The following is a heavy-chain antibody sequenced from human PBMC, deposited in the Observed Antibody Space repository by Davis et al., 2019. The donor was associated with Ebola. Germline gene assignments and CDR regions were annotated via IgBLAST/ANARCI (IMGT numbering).Heavy chain of an antibody. Sequence: PGGSLRLSCAASGFTFSSYDMHWVGQGTGKGLEWVSAIGTAGDTHYPVSVKGRFTISRENAKNSLYLQMNSLRAEDTAVYYCARVRFGDTAVDYWGQGTLVTVSS. V-gene: IGHV3-13*01. D-gene: IGHD5-18*01. CDR3: ARVRFGDTAVDY. CDR2: IGTAGDT. CDR1: GFTFSSYD. J-gene: IGHJ4*02.